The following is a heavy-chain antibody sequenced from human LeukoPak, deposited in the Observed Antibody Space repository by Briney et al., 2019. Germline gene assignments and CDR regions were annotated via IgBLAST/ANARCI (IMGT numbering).Heavy chain of an antibody. V-gene: IGHV4-59*01. CDR2: FYYSGST. J-gene: IGHJ4*02. Sequence: SETLSLTCTVSGGSFSTYYWSWIRQPPGKGLEWIGHFYYSGSTTYNPSLKSRVTFSVDTSRNQFSLKLTSVTAADTALYYCARGQGGNYYLNYFDYWGQGALVTVSS. D-gene: IGHD1-26*01. CDR1: GGSFSTYY. CDR3: ARGQGGNYYLNYFDY.